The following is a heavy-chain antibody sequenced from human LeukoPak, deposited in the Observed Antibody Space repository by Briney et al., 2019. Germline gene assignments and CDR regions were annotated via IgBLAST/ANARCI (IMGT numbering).Heavy chain of an antibody. CDR2: ISTSGSTI. D-gene: IGHD4-17*01. Sequence: PGGSLRLSCAASGFTFSDYYMSWIRQAPGKGLEWVSYISTSGSTIYYADSVKGRFTISRDNAKNSLYLQMNSLRAEDTAVYYCARPITVTTLFDNWGQGTLVTVSS. J-gene: IGHJ4*02. CDR3: ARPITVTTLFDN. CDR1: GFTFSDYY. V-gene: IGHV3-11*04.